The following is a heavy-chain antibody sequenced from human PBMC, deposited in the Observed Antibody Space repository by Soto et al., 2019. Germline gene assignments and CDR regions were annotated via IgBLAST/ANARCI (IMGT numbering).Heavy chain of an antibody. Sequence: SETLSLTCTVSGASIISYYWTWIRQSPGKGLEWIGYIYHTGSTSYNPSLKSRVTISFDTSKNQFSLKLSSVTAADTAVYYCARGTNWNYHYWGQGTQVTVSS. CDR1: GASIISYY. CDR3: ARGTNWNYHY. CDR2: IYHTGST. V-gene: IGHV4-59*01. D-gene: IGHD1-7*01. J-gene: IGHJ4*02.